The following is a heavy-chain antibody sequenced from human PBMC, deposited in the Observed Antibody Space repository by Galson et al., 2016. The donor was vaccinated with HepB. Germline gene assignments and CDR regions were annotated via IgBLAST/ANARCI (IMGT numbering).Heavy chain of an antibody. Sequence: SETLSLTCTVSGGSISTNNHYWVWVRQPPGKGLEWVGTIFYTGTTYYSPSLKRRVNVSVDTSRNQFSLKLTSVTDADTAVYFCARLMAIGAFDYWGQGILVTVSS. V-gene: IGHV4-39*01. CDR2: IFYTGTT. CDR1: GGSISTNNHY. CDR3: ARLMAIGAFDY. D-gene: IGHD5-24*01. J-gene: IGHJ4*02.